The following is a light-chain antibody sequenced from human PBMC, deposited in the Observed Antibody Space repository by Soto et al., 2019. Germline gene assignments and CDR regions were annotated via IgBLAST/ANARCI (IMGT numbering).Light chain of an antibody. CDR3: SSYTSSNSWV. CDR1: TSDVGGYDY. J-gene: IGLJ3*02. Sequence: QAVVTQPASVSGSPGQSITISCTGTTSDVGGYDYVSWYQQHPGKAPKLMIYEVSYRPSGVSNRFSGSKSGNTASLTISGLQAEDEADYYCSSYTSSNSWVFGGGTKVTVL. V-gene: IGLV2-14*01. CDR2: EVS.